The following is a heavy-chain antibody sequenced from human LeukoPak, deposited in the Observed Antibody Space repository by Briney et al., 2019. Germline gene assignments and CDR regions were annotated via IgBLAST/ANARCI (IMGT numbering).Heavy chain of an antibody. V-gene: IGHV4-61*02. CDR2: IYTSGST. J-gene: IGHJ3*02. CDR3: ALDSGGWPQKGDAFDI. CDR1: GGSISSGSYY. Sequence: SETLSLTCTVSGGSISSGSYYWSWIRQPAGKGLEWIGRIYTSGSTNYNPSLKSRVTISVDTSKNQFSLKLSSVTAADTAVYYCALDSGGWPQKGDAFDIWGQGTMVTVSS. D-gene: IGHD2-15*01.